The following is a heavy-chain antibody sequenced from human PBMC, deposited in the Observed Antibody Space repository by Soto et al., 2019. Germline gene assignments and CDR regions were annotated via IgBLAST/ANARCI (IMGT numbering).Heavy chain of an antibody. CDR3: ASNLLGYCSGGSCPESI. J-gene: IGHJ4*02. CDR1: GGSISSGGYY. D-gene: IGHD2-15*01. CDR2: IYYSGST. V-gene: IGHV4-31*03. Sequence: SETLSLTCTVSGGSISSGGYYWSWIRQHPGKGLEWIGYIYYSGSTYYNPSLKSRVTISVDTSKNQFSLKLSSVTAADTAVYYCASNLLGYCSGGSCPESIWGQGTLVTSPQ.